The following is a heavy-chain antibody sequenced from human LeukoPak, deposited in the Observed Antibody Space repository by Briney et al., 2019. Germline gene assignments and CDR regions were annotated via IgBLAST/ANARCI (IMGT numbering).Heavy chain of an antibody. Sequence: GGSLRLSCAASGFTFSSYGMHWVRQAPGKGLEWVAVISYDGSNKYYADSVKGRFTISRDNSKNTVYLQMNSLRAEDTAVYYCAREGAPIHFDYWGQGTLVTVSS. CDR2: ISYDGSNK. J-gene: IGHJ4*02. V-gene: IGHV3-30*03. CDR1: GFTFSSYG. CDR3: AREGAPIHFDY.